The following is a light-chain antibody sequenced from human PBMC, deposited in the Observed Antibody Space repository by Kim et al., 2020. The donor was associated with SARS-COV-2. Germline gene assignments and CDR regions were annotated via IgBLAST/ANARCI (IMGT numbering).Light chain of an antibody. CDR3: QSYNRDNVV. V-gene: IGLV6-57*03. CDR2: EDD. J-gene: IGLJ2*01. CDR1: SGSIDDNY. Sequence: GKTITIYCTRSSGSIDDNYVQWYQQRPGGGPTAVMYEDDKRPSGVSDRFSGSIDNSTTAASLTISGLRTEDEADYYCQSYNRDNVVFGGGTQLTVL.